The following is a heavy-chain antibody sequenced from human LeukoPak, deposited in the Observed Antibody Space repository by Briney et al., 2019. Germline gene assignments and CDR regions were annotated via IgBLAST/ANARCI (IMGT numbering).Heavy chain of an antibody. D-gene: IGHD3-3*01. J-gene: IGHJ4*02. Sequence: GGSLRLSCAASGFTVSSNYMSWVRQAPGKGLEWVSVIYSGGSTYYADSVKGRFTISRDNSKNTLYLQMNSLRAEDTAVYYCARDVRDFWSGPPDYWGQGTLVTVSS. V-gene: IGHV3-53*01. CDR2: IYSGGST. CDR3: ARDVRDFWSGPPDY. CDR1: GFTVSSNY.